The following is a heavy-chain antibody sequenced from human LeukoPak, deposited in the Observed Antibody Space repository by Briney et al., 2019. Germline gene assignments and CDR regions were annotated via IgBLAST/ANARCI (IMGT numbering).Heavy chain of an antibody. D-gene: IGHD6-13*01. Sequence: SETLSLTCTVSGYSISSGYYWGWIRQPPGKGLEWIGSIYHSGSTYYNPSLKSRVTISVDTSKNQFSLKLSSVTAADTAVYYCARDHSLAAAGPRDLYYYYMDVWGKGTTVTVSS. CDR1: GYSISSGYY. CDR3: ARDHSLAAAGPRDLYYYYMDV. J-gene: IGHJ6*03. V-gene: IGHV4-38-2*02. CDR2: IYHSGST.